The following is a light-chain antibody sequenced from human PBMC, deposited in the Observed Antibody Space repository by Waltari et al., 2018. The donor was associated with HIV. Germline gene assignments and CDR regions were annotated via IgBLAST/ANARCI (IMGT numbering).Light chain of an antibody. CDR2: DAS. CDR1: QSVRSY. Sequence: ETVLTQSPATLSLSPGEKATLSGRASQSVRSYLAWYQQKPGQAPRLLIYDASNRAAGSPARFSGSGSWTDFTLTISSLEPEDFAVYYCQQRSNWPYTFGQGTRVEIK. J-gene: IGKJ2*01. CDR3: QQRSNWPYT. V-gene: IGKV3-11*01.